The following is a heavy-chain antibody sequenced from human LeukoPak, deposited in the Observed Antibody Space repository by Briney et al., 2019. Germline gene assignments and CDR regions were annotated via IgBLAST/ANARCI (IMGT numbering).Heavy chain of an antibody. CDR1: DFTFSRYT. D-gene: IGHD6-13*01. CDR2: ISSSSSFI. V-gene: IGHV3-21*01. CDR3: LATEQQLVLGDDY. J-gene: IGHJ4*02. Sequence: GGSLRLSCVASDFTFSRYTMNWVRQSPGHELKWVSAISSSSSFIYYADSARGPFTISRDNAKNSLYLQMNSLRAENTAVYYCLATEQQLVLGDDYWGQGTLVT.